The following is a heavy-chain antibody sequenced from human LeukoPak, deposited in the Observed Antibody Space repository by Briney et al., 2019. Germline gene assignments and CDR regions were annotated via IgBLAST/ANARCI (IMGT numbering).Heavy chain of an antibody. CDR1: GVSISSYY. CDR2: IYTCGST. CDR3: ARHLGYNWNYGGWFDP. V-gene: IGHV4-4*07. J-gene: IGHJ5*02. D-gene: IGHD1-7*01. Sequence: AETLSLTCTVSGVSISSYYWGWIRQPAGKGLEWIGRIYTCGSTNYNPSLKSRVTISVDTSKNQFSLKLSSVTAADTAVYYCARHLGYNWNYGGWFDPWGQGTLVTVSS.